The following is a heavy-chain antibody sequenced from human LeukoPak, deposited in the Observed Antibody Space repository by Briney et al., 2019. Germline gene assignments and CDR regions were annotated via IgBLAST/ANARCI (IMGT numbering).Heavy chain of an antibody. Sequence: PGGSLRLSCAASGFSFSSYAMSWVRQTPGKGLDWVSSVNGRGASTFYADSVKGRFTISRDNFSNMLFLQMNSLRADDTAIYYCAKDFRYEDYAYDLWGQGTMVTVSS. J-gene: IGHJ3*01. CDR3: AKDFRYEDYAYDL. CDR1: GFSFSSYA. V-gene: IGHV3-23*01. CDR2: VNGRGAST. D-gene: IGHD3-9*01.